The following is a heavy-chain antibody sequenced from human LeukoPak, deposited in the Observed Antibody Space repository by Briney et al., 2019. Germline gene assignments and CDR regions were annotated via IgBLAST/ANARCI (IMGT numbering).Heavy chain of an antibody. V-gene: IGHV4-38-2*02. CDR3: ARAPPTSAYYGSGSYYMDV. CDR1: GYSISSGYY. CDR2: IYHSGST. Sequence: SETLSLTCTVSGYSISSGYYWGWIRQPPGKGLEWIGSIYHSGSTYYNPSLKSRVTISVDTSKNQFSLKLSSVTAADTAVYYCARAPPTSAYYGSGSYYMDVWGKGTTVTISS. J-gene: IGHJ6*03. D-gene: IGHD3-10*01.